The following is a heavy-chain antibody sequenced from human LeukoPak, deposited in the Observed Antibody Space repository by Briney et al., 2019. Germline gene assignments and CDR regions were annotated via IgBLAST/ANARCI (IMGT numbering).Heavy chain of an antibody. J-gene: IGHJ5*02. V-gene: IGHV4-59*12. CDR2: IYYSGST. CDR3: ARVTLGSSWWNNWFDP. Sequence: SETLSLTCTVSGGSISSYYWSWIRQPPGKGLEWIGSIYYSGSTYYNPSLKSRVTISVDTSKNQFSLKLSSVTAADTAVYYCARVTLGSSWWNNWFDPWGQGTLVTVSS. D-gene: IGHD6-13*01. CDR1: GGSISSYY.